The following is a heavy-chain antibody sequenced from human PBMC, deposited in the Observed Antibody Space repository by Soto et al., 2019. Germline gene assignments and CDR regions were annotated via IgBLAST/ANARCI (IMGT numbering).Heavy chain of an antibody. Sequence: ASVKVSCKASGYTFTSYAMHWVRQAPGQRLEWMGWINAGNGNTKYSQKFQGRVTITRDTSASTAYMELSSLRSEDTAVYYCARDTRYYDILTGYSSYYFDYWGQGTLVTVSS. CDR3: ARDTRYYDILTGYSSYYFDY. D-gene: IGHD3-9*01. V-gene: IGHV1-3*01. J-gene: IGHJ4*02. CDR2: INAGNGNT. CDR1: GYTFTSYA.